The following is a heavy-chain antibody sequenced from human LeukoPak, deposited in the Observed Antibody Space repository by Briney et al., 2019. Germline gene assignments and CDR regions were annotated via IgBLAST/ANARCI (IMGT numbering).Heavy chain of an antibody. CDR1: GFTFSSYG. Sequence: GGSLRLSCLASGFTFSSYGMHWVRQAPGKGLEWVAFIRYDENNKYYADSVKGRFAISRDNSKDTLYLQMNNLRVEDTAVYYCARDRYCGGDCYYWHFDLWGRGTLVTVSS. CDR3: ARDRYCGGDCYYWHFDL. J-gene: IGHJ2*01. V-gene: IGHV3-30*02. D-gene: IGHD2-21*02. CDR2: IRYDENNK.